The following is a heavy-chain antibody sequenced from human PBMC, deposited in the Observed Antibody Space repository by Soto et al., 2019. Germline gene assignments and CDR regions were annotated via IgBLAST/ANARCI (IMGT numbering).Heavy chain of an antibody. CDR2: INTNTGNP. V-gene: IGHV7-4-1*01. Sequence: QVQLVQSGSELMQPGASVKISCKASGYTFIGYSINWVRKAPGQGLEWMGWINTNTGNPTYAQSFTGRFVFPLDTSVDTAYLQISSLKADDTAVYYCARDRAYGSYDYWGQGTLVTVSS. CDR3: ARDRAYGSYDY. J-gene: IGHJ4*02. D-gene: IGHD3-10*01. CDR1: GYTFIGYS.